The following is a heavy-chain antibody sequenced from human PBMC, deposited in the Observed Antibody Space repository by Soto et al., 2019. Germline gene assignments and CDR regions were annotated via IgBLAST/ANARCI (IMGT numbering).Heavy chain of an antibody. CDR2: ISSSGDTI. J-gene: IGHJ4*02. V-gene: IGHV3-48*03. CDR1: GFTFRSYE. Sequence: EVQLVESGGGLEQPGGSLRLCCAASGFTFRSYEMNWVRQAPGRGLEWVSYISSSGDTIYYADSVKGRFTISRDNAKNSLYLQMYGLRAEDTAVYYCAREGRGYHYGDYFDYWGQGTLVTVSS. D-gene: IGHD5-18*01. CDR3: AREGRGYHYGDYFDY.